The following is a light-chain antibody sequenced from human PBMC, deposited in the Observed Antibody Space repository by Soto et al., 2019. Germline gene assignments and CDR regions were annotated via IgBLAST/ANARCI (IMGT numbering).Light chain of an antibody. CDR3: QQRADWSPALT. CDR2: DAS. V-gene: IGKV3-11*01. J-gene: IGKJ4*01. CDR1: QGVSNL. Sequence: PDTLSLSPGDRATLSCRASQGVSNLLAWYQQRPGQAPRLLIYDASKRATGVPARFSGSGSGTDFTLTISSLEPEDFAVYYCQQRADWSPALTFGGGTKVDI.